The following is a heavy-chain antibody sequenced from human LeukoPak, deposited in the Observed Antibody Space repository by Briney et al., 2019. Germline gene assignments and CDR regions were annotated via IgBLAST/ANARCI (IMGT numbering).Heavy chain of an antibody. D-gene: IGHD6-13*01. CDR1: GFTFSGSA. CDR2: IRSKANSYVT. J-gene: IGHJ6*03. CDR3: TRSVQQLVNSYYYYYYMDV. Sequence: GGSLRLSCAASGFTFSGSAMHWVRQASGKRLEWVGRIRSKANSYVTAYAASVKGRFTISRDDSKNTAYLQMNSLKTEDTAVYYCTRSVQQLVNSYYYYYYMDVWGKGTTVTVSS. V-gene: IGHV3-73*01.